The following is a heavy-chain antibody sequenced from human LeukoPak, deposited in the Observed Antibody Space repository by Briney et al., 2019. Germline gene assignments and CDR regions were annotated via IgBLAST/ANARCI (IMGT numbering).Heavy chain of an antibody. D-gene: IGHD3-10*01. CDR1: GFTFSSYS. CDR2: ISSSSSYI. CDR3: ARVYYYGSGSYYNGFDY. J-gene: IGHJ4*02. V-gene: IGHV3-21*01. Sequence: GGSLRLSCAASGFTFSSYSMNWVRQAPGKGLEWVSSISSSSSYIYYADSVKGRFTISRDNAKNSLYLQMNSLRAEDTAVYYCARVYYYGSGSYYNGFDYWGQGTLVTVSS.